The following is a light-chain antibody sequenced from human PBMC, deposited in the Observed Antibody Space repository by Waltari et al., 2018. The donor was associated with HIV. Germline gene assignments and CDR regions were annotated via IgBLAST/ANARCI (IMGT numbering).Light chain of an antibody. CDR3: HQYTEYSTYS. Sequence: DIHLTQSPSTLSAFTGDRVNITCRASETVDKWLAWYQQKPGEAPKLLIYMASTLQHGVPSRFSGSGSGTEFTLTISSLQPDDSATYFCHQYTEYSTYSFGQGTKLEI. V-gene: IGKV1-5*03. J-gene: IGKJ2*03. CDR2: MAS. CDR1: ETVDKW.